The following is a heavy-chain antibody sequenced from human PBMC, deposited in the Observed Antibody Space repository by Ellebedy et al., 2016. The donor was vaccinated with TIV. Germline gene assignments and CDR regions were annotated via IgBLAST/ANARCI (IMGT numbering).Heavy chain of an antibody. Sequence: SVKVSXXASGGTFSSYAISWVRQAPGQGLEWMGGIIPIFGTANYAQKFQGRVTITADESTSTAYMELSSLRSEDTAVYYCARAGTQFWSGYQYYFDYWGQGTLVTVSS. D-gene: IGHD3-3*01. V-gene: IGHV1-69*13. J-gene: IGHJ4*02. CDR3: ARAGTQFWSGYQYYFDY. CDR2: IIPIFGTA. CDR1: GGTFSSYA.